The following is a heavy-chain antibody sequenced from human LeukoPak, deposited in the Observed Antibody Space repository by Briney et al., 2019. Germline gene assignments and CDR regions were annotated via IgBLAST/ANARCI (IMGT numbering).Heavy chain of an antibody. CDR2: ISGSGYST. CDR3: ATQILLCHYY. V-gene: IGHV3-23*01. CDR1: GFTFTSYA. D-gene: IGHD2-2*01. J-gene: IGHJ4*02. Sequence: GGSLRLSCAASGFTFTSYAMSWVRQAPGKGLEWVSVISGSGYSTYYADSVKGRFTISRDNSKNTLYLQMNSLRAEDTAVYYCATQILLCHYYWGQGTLVTVSS.